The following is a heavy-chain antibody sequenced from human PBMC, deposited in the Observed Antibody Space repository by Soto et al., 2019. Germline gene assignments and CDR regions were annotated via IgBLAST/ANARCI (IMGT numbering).Heavy chain of an antibody. Sequence: ASVKGSCKAAGYAFTSYGISWVRQAPGQGLEWMGWINAYNGNTNYAQRLQGRVTMTTDTSTSTAYMELRSLRSDDTAVYYCARDVGYGLIDYWGQGTLVTVS. D-gene: IGHD5-18*01. V-gene: IGHV1-18*01. J-gene: IGHJ4*02. CDR1: GYAFTSYG. CDR3: ARDVGYGLIDY. CDR2: INAYNGNT.